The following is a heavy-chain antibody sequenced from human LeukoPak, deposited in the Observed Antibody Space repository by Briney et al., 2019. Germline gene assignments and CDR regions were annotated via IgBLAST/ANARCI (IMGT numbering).Heavy chain of an antibody. J-gene: IGHJ4*02. D-gene: IGHD4-17*01. CDR3: ARGITVTTYYFDY. Sequence: SGTLSLTCAVYGGSFSGYYWSWIRQPPGKGLEWIGEINHSGSTNYNPSLKSRVTISVDTSKNQFSLKLSSVTAADTAVYYCARGITVTTYYFDYWGQGTLVTVSS. CDR1: GGSFSGYY. CDR2: INHSGST. V-gene: IGHV4-34*01.